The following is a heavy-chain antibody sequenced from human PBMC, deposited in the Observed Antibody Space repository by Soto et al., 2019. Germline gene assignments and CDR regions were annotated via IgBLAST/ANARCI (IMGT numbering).Heavy chain of an antibody. V-gene: IGHV3-23*01. CDR1: GFSFSTYP. CDR3: ARYHSLPVGGRALRWFDP. Sequence: EVQLLESGGTLVQPGGSLRVSCAASGFSFSTYPMTWVRQAPGKGLEWVSVIADEGGGIQYADSVKGRFTISRDNSKNTMYLQMNSLGAEDTAVYYCARYHSLPVGGRALRWFDPWGQGTLVTVSS. CDR2: IADEGGGI. D-gene: IGHD1-26*01. J-gene: IGHJ5*02.